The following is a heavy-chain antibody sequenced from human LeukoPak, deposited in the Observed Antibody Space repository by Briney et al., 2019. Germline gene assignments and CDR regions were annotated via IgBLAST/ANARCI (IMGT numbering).Heavy chain of an antibody. V-gene: IGHV4-34*01. D-gene: IGHD3-16*01. CDR2: INHSGST. J-gene: IGHJ3*02. CDR1: GGSFSGYY. Sequence: SETLSLTCAVYGGSFSGYYWSWIRQPPGKGLEWIGEINHSGSTNYNPSLKRRVTISVDTSKNQFSLKLSSVTAADTAVYYCASSYGQYVWLIAFDILGQGAMFTVSS. CDR3: ASSYGQYVWLIAFDI.